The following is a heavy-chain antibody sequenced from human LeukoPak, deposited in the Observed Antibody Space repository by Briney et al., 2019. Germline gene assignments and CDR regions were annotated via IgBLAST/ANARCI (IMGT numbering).Heavy chain of an antibody. V-gene: IGHV4-4*02. Sequence: PSGTLSLTCAVSGGSISSSNWWSWVRQPPGKGLEWIGEIYHSGGTNYNPSLKSRVTISVDKSKNQFSLKLSSVTAADTAVYYCASIWFGESAFDYWGQGTLVTVSS. CDR1: GGSISSSNW. CDR3: ASIWFGESAFDY. D-gene: IGHD3-10*01. J-gene: IGHJ4*02. CDR2: IYHSGGT.